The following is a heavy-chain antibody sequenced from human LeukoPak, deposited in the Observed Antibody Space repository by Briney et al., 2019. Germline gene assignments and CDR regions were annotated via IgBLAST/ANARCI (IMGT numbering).Heavy chain of an antibody. J-gene: IGHJ4*02. Sequence: GESLKISCKGSGYSFTSYWIGWVRQMPGIGLEWMGIIYPGDSDSRYSPSFQGQVTISADESISTAYLQWSSLKASGTAMYYCARQVAYTSGRTFDFWGQGTLVTVSS. CDR2: IYPGDSDS. CDR1: GYSFTSYW. D-gene: IGHD6-19*01. CDR3: ARQVAYTSGRTFDF. V-gene: IGHV5-51*01.